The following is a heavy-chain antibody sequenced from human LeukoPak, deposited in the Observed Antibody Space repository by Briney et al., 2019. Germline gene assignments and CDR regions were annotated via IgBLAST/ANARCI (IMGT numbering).Heavy chain of an antibody. Sequence: GGSLRLSCAASGFTFSSYGMHWVRQAPGKGLEWVAVISYDGSNKYYADSVKGRFTISRDNSKNTLYPQMDSLRAEDTAVYYHAKGSGRGYSYGYAYWGQGTLVTVSS. CDR1: GFTFSSYG. J-gene: IGHJ4*02. CDR3: AKGSGRGYSYGYAY. CDR2: ISYDGSNK. V-gene: IGHV3-30*18. D-gene: IGHD5-18*01.